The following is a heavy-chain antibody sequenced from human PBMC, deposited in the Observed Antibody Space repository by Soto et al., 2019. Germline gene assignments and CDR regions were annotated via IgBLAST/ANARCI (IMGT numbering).Heavy chain of an antibody. D-gene: IGHD3-10*01. CDR3: ARAPFTMVRGNINWFDP. V-gene: IGHV1-2*04. CDR2: INPNSGGT. CDR1: GYTFTGYY. J-gene: IGHJ5*02. Sequence: QVQLVQSGAEVKKPGASVKVSCKASGYTFTGYYMHWVRQAPGQGLEWMGWINPNSGGTNYAQKSQGWVTTTRDTTISTASMELSRLRSDDTAVYYCARAPFTMVRGNINWFDPWGQGTLVTVSS.